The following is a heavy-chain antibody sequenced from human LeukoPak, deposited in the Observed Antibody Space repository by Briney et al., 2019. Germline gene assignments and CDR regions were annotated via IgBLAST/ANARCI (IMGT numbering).Heavy chain of an antibody. V-gene: IGHV3-23*01. CDR2: ISGSGGST. D-gene: IGHD2-2*01. CDR3: APLHYGVVVPAVPDREYYFDY. CDR1: GFTFSSYA. J-gene: IGHJ4*02. Sequence: GGSLRLSCAASGFTFSSYAMSWVRQAPGKGLEWVSAISGSGGSTYYADSVKGRFTISRDNSKNTLYLQMNSLRAEDTAVYYCAPLHYGVVVPAVPDREYYFDYWGQGTLVTVSS.